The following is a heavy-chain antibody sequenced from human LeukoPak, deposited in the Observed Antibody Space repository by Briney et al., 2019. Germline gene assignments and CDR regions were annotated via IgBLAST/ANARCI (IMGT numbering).Heavy chain of an antibody. CDR3: ARDRSYDFWSGYYI. Sequence: SQTLSLTCTVSGGSISSGSYYWSWIRQPAGKGLEWIGRIYTSGSTNYNPSLKSRVTISVDTSKNQFSLNLSSVTAADTAVNYCARDRSYDFWSGYYIWGQGTLVTVSS. CDR2: IYTSGST. J-gene: IGHJ4*02. V-gene: IGHV4-61*02. D-gene: IGHD3-3*01. CDR1: GGSISSGSYY.